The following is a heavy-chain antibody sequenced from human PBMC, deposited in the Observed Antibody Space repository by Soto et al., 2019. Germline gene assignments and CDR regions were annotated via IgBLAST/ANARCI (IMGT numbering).Heavy chain of an antibody. V-gene: IGHV1-46*01. CDR3: AGNLPRDLVRGSFDI. J-gene: IGHJ3*02. CDR2: IATRGGSA. D-gene: IGHD3-10*01. Sequence: QAQLVQSGAEVKKPGASANISCKASGYTFTRYNIHWVRQAAGQGLEWMGIIATRGGSADYTQRFQGRGTMTRDTSTGTVYMELSSLGSEDTAVYYCAGNLPRDLVRGSFDIWGQGTMVTVSS. CDR1: GYTFTRYN.